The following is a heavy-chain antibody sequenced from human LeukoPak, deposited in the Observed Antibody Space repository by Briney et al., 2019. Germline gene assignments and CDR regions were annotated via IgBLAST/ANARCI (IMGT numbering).Heavy chain of an antibody. J-gene: IGHJ4*02. CDR1: GFTFSSYE. D-gene: IGHD3-22*01. V-gene: IGHV3-48*03. Sequence: GGSLRLSCAASGFTFSSYEMNWVRQAPGKGLEWVSYISSSGSTIYYADSVKGRFTISRDNAKNSLYLQMHSLRAEDTAVYYCASTSYYYETADYWGQGTLVTVSS. CDR2: ISSSGSTI. CDR3: ASTSYYYETADY.